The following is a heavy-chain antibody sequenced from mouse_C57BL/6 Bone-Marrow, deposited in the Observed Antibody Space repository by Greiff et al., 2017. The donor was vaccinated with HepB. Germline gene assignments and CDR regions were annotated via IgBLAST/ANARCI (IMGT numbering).Heavy chain of an antibody. V-gene: IGHV5-9-1*02. D-gene: IGHD1-1*01. CDR2: ISSGGDYI. CDR3: TFHDYGSSYWYFDV. CDR1: GFTFSSYA. J-gene: IGHJ1*03. Sequence: EVKVVESGEGLVKPGGSLKLSCAASGFTFSSYAMSWVRQTPEKRLEWVAYISSGGDYIYYADTVKGRFTISRDNARNTLYLQMSSLKSEDTAMYYCTFHDYGSSYWYFDVWGTGTTVTVSS.